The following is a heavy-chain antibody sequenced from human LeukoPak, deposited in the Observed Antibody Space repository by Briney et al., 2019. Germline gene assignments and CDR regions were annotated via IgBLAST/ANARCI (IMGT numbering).Heavy chain of an antibody. CDR3: ARIRSTASPSTDCSGGSCYGY. D-gene: IGHD2-15*01. V-gene: IGHV4-34*01. CDR1: GGSFSGYY. Sequence: SETLSLTCAVYGGSFSGYYWSWIRQPPGKGLEWIGETNHSGSTNYNPSLKSRVTISVDTSKNQFSLKLSSVTAADTAVYYCARIRSTASPSTDCSGGSCYGYWGQGTLVTVSS. J-gene: IGHJ4*02. CDR2: TNHSGST.